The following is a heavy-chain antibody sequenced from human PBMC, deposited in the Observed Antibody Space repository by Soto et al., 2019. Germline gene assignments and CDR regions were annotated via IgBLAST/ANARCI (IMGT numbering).Heavy chain of an antibody. V-gene: IGHV5-51*01. J-gene: IGHJ4*01. CDR2: IYPGDSDT. CDR3: ARLAHIFDFDS. Sequence: GESLKISCQGSVYIFTNYWIGWVRQMPGKGLEWMGIIYPGDSDTRYSPSFQGQVTISADKSISTAYLQWSSLKASDTAMSYCARLAHIFDFDSWGPGTPGTVYS. D-gene: IGHD2-21*01. CDR1: VYIFTNYW.